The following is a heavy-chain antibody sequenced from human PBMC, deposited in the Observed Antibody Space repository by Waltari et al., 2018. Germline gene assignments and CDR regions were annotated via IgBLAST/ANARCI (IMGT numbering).Heavy chain of an antibody. V-gene: IGHV4-34*01. CDR3: ARVGPLWSGYRGVDP. J-gene: IGHJ5*02. CDR2: INHSGST. D-gene: IGHD3-3*01. Sequence: WIGEINHSGSTNYNPSLKSRVTISVDTSKNQFSLKLSSVTAADTAVYYCARVGPLWSGYRGVDPWGQGTLVTVSS.